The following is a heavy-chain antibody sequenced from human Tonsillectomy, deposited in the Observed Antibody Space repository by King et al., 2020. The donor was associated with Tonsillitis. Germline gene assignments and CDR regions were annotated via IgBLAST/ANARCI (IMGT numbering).Heavy chain of an antibody. CDR3: ARVLPPRSCYSVDY. D-gene: IGHD2-15*01. J-gene: IGHJ4*02. CDR1: GFTFSSYS. V-gene: IGHV3-21*01. CDR2: ISISSSYI. Sequence: VQLVESGGGLVKPGGSLRLSCAASGFTFSSYSMNWVRQAPGKGLEWVSSISISSSYIYYADSVKGRFTISRDNAKNSLYLQMNSLRAEDTAVYYCARVLPPRSCYSVDYWGQGTLVTVSS.